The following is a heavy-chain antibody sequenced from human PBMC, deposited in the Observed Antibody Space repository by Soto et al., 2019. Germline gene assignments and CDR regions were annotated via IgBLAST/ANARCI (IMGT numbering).Heavy chain of an antibody. CDR2: IIPILGIA. Sequence: QVQLVQSGAEVNKPGSSVKVSCKSSRGTFSSYTISWVRRAPGQGLEWMGRIIPILGIASYAQKFQGRVTITADKYTSTAYMELSSLRSADTAVYYCAREGREYYGSGTSGGNWFDPWGQGTLVTVSS. CDR1: RGTFSSYT. V-gene: IGHV1-69*08. J-gene: IGHJ5*02. D-gene: IGHD3-10*01. CDR3: AREGREYYGSGTSGGNWFDP.